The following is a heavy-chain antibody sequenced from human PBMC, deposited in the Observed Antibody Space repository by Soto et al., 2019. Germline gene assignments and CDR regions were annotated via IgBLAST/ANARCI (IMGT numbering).Heavy chain of an antibody. CDR3: ARDGGEPEYISSSHNFDY. V-gene: IGHV3-48*03. CDR1: GFTFSSYE. Sequence: GGSLRLSCAASGFTFSSYEMNWVRQAPGKGLEWVSYISSSGSTIYYADSVKGRFTISRDNAKNSLYLQMNSLRAEDTAVYYCARDGGEPEYISSSHNFDYWGQGTLVTVSS. D-gene: IGHD6-6*01. J-gene: IGHJ4*02. CDR2: ISSSGSTI.